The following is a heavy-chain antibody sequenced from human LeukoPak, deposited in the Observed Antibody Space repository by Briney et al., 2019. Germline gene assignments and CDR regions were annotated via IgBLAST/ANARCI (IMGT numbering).Heavy chain of an antibody. CDR3: VRDRDYSAGFPYYYMDV. J-gene: IGHJ6*03. V-gene: IGHV3-33*01. D-gene: IGHD4-11*01. Sequence: GRSLRLSCAASGFTFSSFGMHWVRQAPGKGLEWVALIWDDGSSKNYADSVKGRFTISRDNSKNMLYLQTDSLRVDDTAVYYCVRDRDYSAGFPYYYMDVWGTGTTVTVSS. CDR1: GFTFSSFG. CDR2: IWDDGSSK.